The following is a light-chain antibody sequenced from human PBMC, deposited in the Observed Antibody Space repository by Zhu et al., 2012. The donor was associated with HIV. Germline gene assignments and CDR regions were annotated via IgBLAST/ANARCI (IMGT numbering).Light chain of an antibody. Sequence: EIVLTQSPGTLSLSPGERATLSCRASQSVSSNYLAWYQQKPGQAPRLLIYGASSRATGIPDRSSGSGFGTDFTLTISRLEPEDFAVYYCQQYGSSPTFGGGTKVEIK. CDR3: QQYGSSPT. CDR1: QSVSSNY. V-gene: IGKV3-20*01. CDR2: GAS. J-gene: IGKJ4*01.